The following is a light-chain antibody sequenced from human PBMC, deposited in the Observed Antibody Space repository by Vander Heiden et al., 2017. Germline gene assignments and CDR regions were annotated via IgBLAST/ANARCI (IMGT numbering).Light chain of an antibody. J-gene: IGKJ1*01. CDR1: QSISSTY. CDR3: QQYSDSLRT. CDR2: GAS. Sequence: EIVLTQSPATLSLSPGDRATLSCRASQSISSTYLAWYQQKPGQAPRLLIYGASSRATGIPDRFSGSGSGTDFTLTISRLEPDDFAVFYCQQYSDSLRTFGQGTKVEIK. V-gene: IGKV3-20*01.